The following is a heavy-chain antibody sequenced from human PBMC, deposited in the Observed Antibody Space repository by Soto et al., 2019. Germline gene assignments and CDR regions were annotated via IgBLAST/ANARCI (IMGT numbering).Heavy chain of an antibody. J-gene: IGHJ6*02. CDR3: AREEVVVTASETYYYYSGMDV. V-gene: IGHV1-18*01. D-gene: IGHD2-21*02. Sequence: QFQLVQSGAEVKKPGASVKVSCKASGYTFTSYGISWVRQAPGQGLDWMGWISAYNGNTNYAQKLQGRVTMTTDTSTSTAYMELSSLRSDDTAVYYCAREEVVVTASETYYYYSGMDVWGQGTTVTVSS. CDR2: ISAYNGNT. CDR1: GYTFTSYG.